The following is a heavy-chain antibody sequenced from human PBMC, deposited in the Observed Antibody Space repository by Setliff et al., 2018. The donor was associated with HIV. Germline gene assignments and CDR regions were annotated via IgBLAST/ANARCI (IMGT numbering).Heavy chain of an antibody. CDR3: ARIGDTSGYYFYIFDL. V-gene: IGHV5-51*01. CDR1: GYSFTSYW. CDR2: IYPGDSDT. D-gene: IGHD3-22*01. Sequence: PGESLKISCKGSGYSFTSYWIGWVRQMPGKGLEWMGIIYPGDSDTRYSPSFQGQVTISADKSISTAYLQWSSLKASDTAMYYCARIGDTSGYYFYIFDLWGQGTMVTVSS. J-gene: IGHJ3*01.